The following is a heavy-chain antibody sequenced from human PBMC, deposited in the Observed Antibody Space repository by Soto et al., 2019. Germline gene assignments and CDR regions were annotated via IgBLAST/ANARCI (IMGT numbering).Heavy chain of an antibody. V-gene: IGHV4-4*02. CDR1: GDSISGSQW. CDR3: ASVISSRDEYFDY. D-gene: IGHD2-2*01. J-gene: IGHJ4*02. CDR2: IAHTGTT. Sequence: QVQLQESGPGLVKPSETLSLTCAVSGDSISGSQWWSWVRLPPGKGLEWIGEIAHTGTTNYTPSPKSRVTMSVDKPKNQFSLNLTPVTAADTAVYYCASVISSRDEYFDYWGQGTVVTVSP.